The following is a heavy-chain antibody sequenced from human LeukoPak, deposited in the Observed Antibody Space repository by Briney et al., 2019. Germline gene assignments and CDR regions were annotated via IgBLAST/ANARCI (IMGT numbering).Heavy chain of an antibody. Sequence: GRSLRLSCAASGFTFSSYGMHWVRQAPGKGLEWVAVIWYDGSNKYYADSVKGRFTISRDNSKNTLYLQMNSLRAEDTAVYYCARNGGPYYYDSSGYYCGYWGQGTLSPSPQ. CDR1: GFTFSSYG. J-gene: IGHJ4*02. V-gene: IGHV3-33*01. CDR3: ARNGGPYYYDSSGYYCGY. D-gene: IGHD3-22*01. CDR2: IWYDGSNK.